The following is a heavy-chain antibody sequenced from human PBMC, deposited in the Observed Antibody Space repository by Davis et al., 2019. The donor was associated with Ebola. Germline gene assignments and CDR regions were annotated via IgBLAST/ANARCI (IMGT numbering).Heavy chain of an antibody. D-gene: IGHD5-12*01. CDR1: GYTFTSYD. Sequence: ASVKVSCKASGYTFTSYDINWVRQAAGQGPEWMGWMNPYSASSGSVEKFQGRVTVTRDTSTTTVYMDLSSLRSEDTALYYCTTPGGQDSGYDVFDIWGQGTMVTVSS. CDR2: MNPYSASS. J-gene: IGHJ3*02. CDR3: TTPGGQDSGYDVFDI. V-gene: IGHV1-8*01.